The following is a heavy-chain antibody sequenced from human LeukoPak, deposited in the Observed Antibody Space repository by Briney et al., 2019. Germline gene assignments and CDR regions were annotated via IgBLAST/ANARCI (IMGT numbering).Heavy chain of an antibody. D-gene: IGHD5-12*01. V-gene: IGHV3-48*01. J-gene: IGHJ4*02. CDR3: ARASGYANFDF. CDR1: GFTFSNYN. Sequence: GGSLRLSCAASGFTFSNYNMNWVRQAPGKGLEWVSYISYSGTIYYADSVEGRFTISRDNAKNSLYLQMNSLRAEDTAVYYCARASGYANFDFWGQGTLVTVSS. CDR2: ISYSGTI.